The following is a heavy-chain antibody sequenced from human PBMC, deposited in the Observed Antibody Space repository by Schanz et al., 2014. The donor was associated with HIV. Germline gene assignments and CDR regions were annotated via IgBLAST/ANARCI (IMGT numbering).Heavy chain of an antibody. V-gene: IGHV1-18*01. CDR3: ARDSPYSYGLGPLDY. CDR2: INPNSGGT. CDR1: GGTFNIYG. J-gene: IGHJ4*02. Sequence: QVQLVQSGAEVKKPGSSVKVSCKASGGTFNIYGISWVRQAPGQGLEWMGWINPNSGGTNYAQKFQGRIRMTTDRSTMAYMDVTSLTSDDTAVYFCARDSPYSYGLGPLDYWGQGTLVSVSS. D-gene: IGHD5-18*01.